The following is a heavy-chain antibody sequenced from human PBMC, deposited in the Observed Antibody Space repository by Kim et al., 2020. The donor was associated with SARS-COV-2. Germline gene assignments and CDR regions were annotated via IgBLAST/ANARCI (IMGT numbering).Heavy chain of an antibody. D-gene: IGHD6-13*01. Sequence: GESLKISCKGSGYSFTSYCIGWVRQMPGKGLEWMGIIYPGDSDTRYSPSFQGQVTISADKSISTAYLQWSSLKASDTAMYYCARLRDYSSSWYYYYYGMDVWGQGTTVTVSS. V-gene: IGHV5-51*01. J-gene: IGHJ6*02. CDR2: IYPGDSDT. CDR3: ARLRDYSSSWYYYYYGMDV. CDR1: GYSFTSYC.